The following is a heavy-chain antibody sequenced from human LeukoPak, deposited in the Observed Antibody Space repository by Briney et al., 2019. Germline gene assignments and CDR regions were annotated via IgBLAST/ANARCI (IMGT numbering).Heavy chain of an antibody. CDR3: ARDRTYYYDSSGSPSPEGGMDV. Sequence: ASVKVSCKASGYTFTGYYMHWVRRAPGQGLEWMGWINPNSGGTNYAQKFQGRVTMTRDTSISTAYMELSRLRSDDTAVYYCARDRTYYYDSSGSPSPEGGMDVWGQGTTVTVSS. D-gene: IGHD3-22*01. CDR1: GYTFTGYY. J-gene: IGHJ6*02. V-gene: IGHV1-2*02. CDR2: INPNSGGT.